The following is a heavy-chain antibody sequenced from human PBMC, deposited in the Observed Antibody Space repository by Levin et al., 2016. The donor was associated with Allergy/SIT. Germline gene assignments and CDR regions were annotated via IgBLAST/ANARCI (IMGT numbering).Heavy chain of an antibody. Sequence: SETLSLTCAISGGSISSGNWWNWVRQPPGKGLEWIGEIYHSGSTNYNPSLKSRVTISVDKSKNQFSLKLSSVTAADTAMYFCATANSGYAFDYWGQGTLVTVSS. CDR1: GGSISSGNW. V-gene: IGHV4-4*02. D-gene: IGHD5-12*01. CDR3: ATANSGYAFDY. J-gene: IGHJ4*02. CDR2: IYHSGST.